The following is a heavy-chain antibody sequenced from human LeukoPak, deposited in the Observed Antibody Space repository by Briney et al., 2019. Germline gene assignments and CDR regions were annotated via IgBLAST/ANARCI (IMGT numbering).Heavy chain of an antibody. Sequence: GGSLRTPCVGSGFPLSSYWVHWVRQVPGEGLVWVSRINSDGSTTTYADSVKGRFTISRDNAKNTVYLQMNSLRAEDTAVYYCAKGGVDYWGQGTLVTVSS. CDR2: INSDGSTT. CDR3: AKGGVDY. CDR1: GFPLSSYW. J-gene: IGHJ4*02. V-gene: IGHV3-74*01. D-gene: IGHD6-25*01.